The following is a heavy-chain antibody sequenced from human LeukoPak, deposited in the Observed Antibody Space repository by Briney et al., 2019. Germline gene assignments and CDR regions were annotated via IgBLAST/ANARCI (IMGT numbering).Heavy chain of an antibody. CDR2: ISGSGGST. J-gene: IGHJ3*02. V-gene: IGHV3-23*01. Sequence: GGSLRLSCAASGFTFSSYAMSWVRQAPGKGLEWVSAISGSGGSTYYADSVKGRFTISRDNSKNTLYLQMNSLRAEDTAVYYCATGNTSGSYRWRPFDIWGQGTMVTVSS. CDR1: GFTFSSYA. D-gene: IGHD1-26*01. CDR3: ATGNTSGSYRWRPFDI.